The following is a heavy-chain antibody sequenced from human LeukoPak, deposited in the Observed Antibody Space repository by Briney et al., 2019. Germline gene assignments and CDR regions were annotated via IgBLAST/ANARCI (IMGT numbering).Heavy chain of an antibody. D-gene: IGHD2-2*01. CDR2: ISSGSTYM. J-gene: IGHJ3*02. CDR3: ARENQYCSSTSCYVRAEDAFDI. CDR1: GFTFSSYS. Sequence: PGGSLRLSCAASGFTFSSYSMNWVRQAPGKGLEWVSSISSGSTYMYYADSVKGRFTISRDNARDSMYLQMNSLRAEDTAVYYCARENQYCSSTSCYVRAEDAFDIWGQGTMVTVSS. V-gene: IGHV3-21*01.